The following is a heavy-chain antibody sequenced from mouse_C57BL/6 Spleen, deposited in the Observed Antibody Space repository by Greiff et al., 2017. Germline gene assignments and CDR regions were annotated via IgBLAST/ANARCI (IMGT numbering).Heavy chain of an antibody. V-gene: IGHV1-55*01. CDR2: IYPGSGST. J-gene: IGHJ4*01. CDR3: ARGNYYCPYYYAMDY. CDR1: GYTFTSYW. D-gene: IGHD1-1*01. Sequence: QVQLQQPGAELVKPGASVKMSCKASGYTFTSYWITWVKQRPGQGLEWIGDIYPGSGSTNYNEKFKSKATLTVDTSSSTAYMQLSSLTSEDSAVYYCARGNYYCPYYYAMDYWGQGTSVTVSS.